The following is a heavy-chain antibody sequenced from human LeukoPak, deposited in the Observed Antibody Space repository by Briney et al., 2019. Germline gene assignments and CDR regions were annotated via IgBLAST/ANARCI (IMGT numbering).Heavy chain of an antibody. CDR2: ISYDGSNK. CDR1: GFTFSSYA. Sequence: GGSLRLSCAASGFTFSSYAMHWVRQAPGKGLEWVAVISYDGSNKYYADSVKGRFTISRDNSKNTLYLQMNSLRAEDTAVYYCAKAPKTRIAVAGTNWFDPWGQGTLVTVSS. V-gene: IGHV3-30-3*01. CDR3: AKAPKTRIAVAGTNWFDP. J-gene: IGHJ5*02. D-gene: IGHD6-19*01.